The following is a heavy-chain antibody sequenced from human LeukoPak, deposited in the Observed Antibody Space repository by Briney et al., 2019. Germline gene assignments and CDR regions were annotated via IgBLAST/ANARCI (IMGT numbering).Heavy chain of an antibody. V-gene: IGHV1-18*01. Sequence: ASVKVSCKASRYTDTSYGISWVRQAAGQGGEWMGWISAYNGNTNYAQKLQERVTITTDTDTSTANMELSRLTADEPAAYDCARCHGYCSSTSCADPRGFHYYYMDVWGKGTTVTVSS. J-gene: IGHJ6*03. CDR1: RYTDTSYG. CDR2: ISAYNGNT. CDR3: ARCHGYCSSTSCADPRGFHYYYMDV. D-gene: IGHD2-2*03.